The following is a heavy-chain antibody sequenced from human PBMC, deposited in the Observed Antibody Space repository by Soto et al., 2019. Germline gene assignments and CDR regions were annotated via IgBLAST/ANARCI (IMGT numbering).Heavy chain of an antibody. V-gene: IGHV1-69*06. D-gene: IGHD2-2*01. CDR3: ARDRMGYCSSTSCYRNWFDP. CDR2: IIPILGTA. J-gene: IGHJ5*02. CDR1: GGTFSSYA. Sequence: QVQLVQSGAEVKKPGSSVKVSCKASGGTFSSYAISWVRQAPGQGLEWMGGIIPILGTANYAQKFQGRVTITADKSTSTAYMELSSLRSEDTAVYYCARDRMGYCSSTSCYRNWFDPWGQGTLVTVSS.